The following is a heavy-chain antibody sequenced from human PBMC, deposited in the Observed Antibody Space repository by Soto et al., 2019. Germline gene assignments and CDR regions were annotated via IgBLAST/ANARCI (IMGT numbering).Heavy chain of an antibody. V-gene: IGHV3-30*03. CDR3: VRGSDVARQELDY. D-gene: IGHD2-15*01. J-gene: IGHJ4*02. Sequence: QVHVVESGGGVVQPGRSLRLSCAASGFTFSNFGMHWVRQAPGKGLEWVAAISSDGSDKYYLDSVKGRFIISRDNSKNTLFLQMNSLRVEDTAVYYCVRGSDVARQELDYWGQGTLVTVSS. CDR2: ISSDGSDK. CDR1: GFTFSNFG.